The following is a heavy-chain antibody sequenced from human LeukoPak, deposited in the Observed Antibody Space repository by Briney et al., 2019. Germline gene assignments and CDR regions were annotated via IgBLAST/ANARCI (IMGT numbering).Heavy chain of an antibody. J-gene: IGHJ4*02. V-gene: IGHV3-33*06. CDR1: GFTFSSYG. D-gene: IGHD6-13*01. CDR3: AKTRSSGSWYGANDY. CDR2: IWYDGSNK. Sequence: GGSLRLSCAASGFTFSSYGMHWVRQAPGKGLEWVADIWYDGSNKYYADSVKGRFTISRDNSKNTLYLQMNSLRAEDTAVYYCAKTRSSGSWYGANDYWGQGTLVTVSS.